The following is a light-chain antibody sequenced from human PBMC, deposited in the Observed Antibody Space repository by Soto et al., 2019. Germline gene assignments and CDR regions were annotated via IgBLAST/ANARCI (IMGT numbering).Light chain of an antibody. CDR3: QQRSNWPVT. CDR2: GAS. V-gene: IGKV3-11*01. J-gene: IGKJ5*01. Sequence: EVVLTQSPATLSVSPGERVTLSCRASQSVDINLAWYQQKPAQAPRLLIYGASTRATDMPGRFSGRGSGTYFTLTISSLEPQDFAVYYCQQRSNWPVTFGQGTRLE. CDR1: QSVDIN.